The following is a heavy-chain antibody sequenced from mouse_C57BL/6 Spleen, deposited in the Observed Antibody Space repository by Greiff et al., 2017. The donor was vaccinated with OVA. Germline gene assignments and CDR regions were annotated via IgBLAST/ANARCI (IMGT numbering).Heavy chain of an antibody. Sequence: VQLQQSGAELVMPGASVKLSCKASGYTFTSYWMHWVKQRPGQGLEWIGEIDPSDSYTNYNQKFKGKSTLTVDKSSSTAYMQLSSLTSEDSAVYYCARRGYYDSYYAMDYWGQGTSVTVSS. CDR3: ARRGYYDSYYAMDY. V-gene: IGHV1-69*01. CDR2: IDPSDSYT. D-gene: IGHD2-4*01. J-gene: IGHJ4*01. CDR1: GYTFTSYW.